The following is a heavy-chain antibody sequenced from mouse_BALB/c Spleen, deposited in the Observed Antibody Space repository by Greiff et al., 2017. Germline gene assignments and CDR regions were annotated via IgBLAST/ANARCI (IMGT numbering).Heavy chain of an antibody. V-gene: IGHV5-6-4*01. CDR1: GFTFSSYT. D-gene: IGHD2-2*01. CDR2: ISSGGSYT. J-gene: IGHJ2*01. Sequence: EVHLVESGGGLVKPGGSLKLSCAASGFTFSSYTMSWVRQTPEKRLEWVATISSGGSYTYYPDSVKGRFTISRDNAKNTLYLQMSSLKSEDTAMYYCTRDKDGYDEGYFDYWGQGTTLTVSS. CDR3: TRDKDGYDEGYFDY.